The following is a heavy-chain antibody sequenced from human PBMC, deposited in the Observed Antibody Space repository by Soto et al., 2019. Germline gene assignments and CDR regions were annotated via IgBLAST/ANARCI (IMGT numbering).Heavy chain of an antibody. Sequence: GGSLRLSCAASGFTFSSYAMHWVRQAPGKGLEWVAVISYDGSNKYYADSVKGRFTISRDNSENTLYLQMNSLRAEDTAVYYCARDSPPRWFDPWGQGTLVTVSS. J-gene: IGHJ5*02. CDR1: GFTFSSYA. D-gene: IGHD6-6*01. CDR2: ISYDGSNK. V-gene: IGHV3-30-3*01. CDR3: ARDSPPRWFDP.